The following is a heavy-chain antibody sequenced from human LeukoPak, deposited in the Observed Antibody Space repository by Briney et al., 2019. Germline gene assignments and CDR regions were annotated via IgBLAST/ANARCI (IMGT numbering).Heavy chain of an antibody. CDR1: GYSISSGYY. D-gene: IGHD5-24*01. CDR2: IYHSGST. J-gene: IGHJ6*03. CDR3: ARDHHRRDGYNSDYYYYYMDV. V-gene: IGHV4-38-2*02. Sequence: SETLSLTCAVSGYSISSGYYWGWIRQPPGKGLEWIGSIYHSGSTYYNPSLKSRVNISVDTSKSQFSLKLSSVTAADTAVYYCARDHHRRDGYNSDYYYYYMDVWGKGTTVTVSS.